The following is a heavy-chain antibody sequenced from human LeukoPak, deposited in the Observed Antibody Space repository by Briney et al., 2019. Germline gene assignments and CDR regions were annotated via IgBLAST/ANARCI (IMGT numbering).Heavy chain of an antibody. CDR3: AKDDAWLRFGE. D-gene: IGHD3-10*01. J-gene: IGHJ4*02. V-gene: IGHV3-23*01. CDR2: ISNSRGTT. Sequence: GGSLRLSCAASGFTFSSYAMSWARQAPGQGLEWVSYISNSRGTTYYAGSVKGRFTISRDNSKNTLYLQMNSLRAEDTAVYYCAKDDAWLRFGEWSQGTLVTVSS. CDR1: GFTFSSYA.